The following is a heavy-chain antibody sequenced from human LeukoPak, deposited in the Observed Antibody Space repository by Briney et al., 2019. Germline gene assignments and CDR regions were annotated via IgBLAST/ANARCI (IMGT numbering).Heavy chain of an antibody. CDR2: INHSGST. CDR3: ARGPGNYYGSRGQLDY. J-gene: IGHJ4*02. Sequence: SETLSLTCAVHGGSFSGYYWSWIRQPPGKGLEWIGEINHSGSTNYNPSLKSRVTISVDTSKNQFSLKLSSVTAADTAVYYCARGPGNYYGSRGQLDYWGQGTLVTVSS. V-gene: IGHV4-34*01. D-gene: IGHD3-10*01. CDR1: GGSFSGYY.